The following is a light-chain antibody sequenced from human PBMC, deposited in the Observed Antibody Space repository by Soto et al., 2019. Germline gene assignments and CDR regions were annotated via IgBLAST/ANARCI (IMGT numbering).Light chain of an antibody. CDR2: AAS. Sequence: QMSHSPSSLSASVGDRVTLTFRTSQNVNRYLNWYQEQPGKAPKLLIYAASILQSGVPSRFSGSGSGTEFTLTISSLQSEDFATYYCQQSYTTPITFGQGTRLEI. J-gene: IGKJ5*01. V-gene: IGKV1-39*01. CDR3: QQSYTTPIT. CDR1: QNVNRY.